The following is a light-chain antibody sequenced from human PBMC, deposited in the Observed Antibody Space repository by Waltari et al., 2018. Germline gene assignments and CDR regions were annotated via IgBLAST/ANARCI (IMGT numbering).Light chain of an antibody. J-gene: IGKJ4*01. CDR1: QSVSGY. CDR2: DTS. Sequence: EIVLTQSPATVSLSPGERATLSCRASQSVSGYLAWYQQKPGQAPRLLLYDTSNRATGIPARFSGSGSGTDFTLTISSLEPEDFAVYYFQQRNNWPLTFGGGTKVEIK. CDR3: QQRNNWPLT. V-gene: IGKV3-11*01.